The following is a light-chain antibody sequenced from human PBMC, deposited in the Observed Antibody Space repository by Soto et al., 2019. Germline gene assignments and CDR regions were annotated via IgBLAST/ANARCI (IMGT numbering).Light chain of an antibody. CDR3: SSYTTIRTVK. J-gene: IGLJ2*01. CDR2: YVT. V-gene: IGLV2-14*03. Sequence: QSALTQPASVSGSPGQSITISCTGTSSDVGGSNHVSWYQQHPDKAPRLMIYYVTNRPSGVSTRFSGSKSGNTASLTISGLQTEDEADSYFSSYTTIRTVKFGGGTKVTVL. CDR1: SSDVGGSNH.